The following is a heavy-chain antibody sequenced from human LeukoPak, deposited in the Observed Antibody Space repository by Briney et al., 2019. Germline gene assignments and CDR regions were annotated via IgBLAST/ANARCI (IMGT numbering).Heavy chain of an antibody. CDR3: ARDAGWNWFDP. V-gene: IGHV3-21*01. CDR1: GFTFSSYS. J-gene: IGHJ5*02. CDR2: ISSSSSYI. D-gene: IGHD6-19*01. Sequence: GGSLRLSCGASGFTFSSYSMNWVRQAPGKGLEWVSSISSSSSYIYYADSVKGRFTISRDNAKNSLYLQMNSLRAEDTAVYYCARDAGWNWFDPWGQGTLVTVSS.